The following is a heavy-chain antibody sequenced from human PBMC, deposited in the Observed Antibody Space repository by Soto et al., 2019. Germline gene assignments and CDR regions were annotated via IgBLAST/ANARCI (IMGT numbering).Heavy chain of an antibody. J-gene: IGHJ6*02. CDR3: ARGRSAKSWLRSLPGYYYYCGMDV. Sequence: SETLSLTCTVSGGSISSYYWSWIRQPAGKGLEWIGRIYTSGSTNYNPSLKSRVTMSVDTSKNQFSLKLSSVTAADTAVYYCARGRSAKSWLRSLPGYYYYCGMDVWGQGTTVTVSS. D-gene: IGHD5-12*01. CDR2: IYTSGST. CDR1: GGSISSYY. V-gene: IGHV4-4*07.